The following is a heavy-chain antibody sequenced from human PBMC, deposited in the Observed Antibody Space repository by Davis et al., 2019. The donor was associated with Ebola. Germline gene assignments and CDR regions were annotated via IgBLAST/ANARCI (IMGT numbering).Heavy chain of an antibody. CDR2: IGAAGDT. Sequence: PGGSLRLSCAASGFTFRSYDMRWVRQATGKGLEWVSAIGAAGDTYYPVSVKGRFTISRENAKNSLYLQMNSLRAEDTAVYYCARAGFGSTWFDCWGQGILVTVSS. D-gene: IGHD6-13*01. CDR1: GFTFRSYD. J-gene: IGHJ5*01. CDR3: ARAGFGSTWFDC. V-gene: IGHV3-13*01.